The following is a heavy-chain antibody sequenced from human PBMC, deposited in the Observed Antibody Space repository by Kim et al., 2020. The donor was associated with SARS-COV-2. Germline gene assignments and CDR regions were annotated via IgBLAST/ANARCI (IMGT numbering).Heavy chain of an antibody. CDR3: ARRIGRAVAGRGSWFDP. J-gene: IGHJ5*02. Sequence: ASVKVSCKASGYTFTSYGISWVRQAPGQGLEWMGWISAYNGNTNYAQKLQGRVTMTTDTSKSTAYMELRSLRSNDTAVYYCARRIGRAVAGRGSWFDPWGQGTLVTVSS. CDR1: GYTFTSYG. D-gene: IGHD6-19*01. V-gene: IGHV1-18*04. CDR2: ISAYNGNT.